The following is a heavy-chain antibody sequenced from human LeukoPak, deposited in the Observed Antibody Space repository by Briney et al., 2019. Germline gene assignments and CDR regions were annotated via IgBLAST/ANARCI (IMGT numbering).Heavy chain of an antibody. CDR3: AKTSSMYYDFWSGYYNPPDY. CDR2: ISGSGGST. J-gene: IGHJ4*02. D-gene: IGHD3-3*01. CDR1: GFTFSSYA. V-gene: IGHV3-23*01. Sequence: PGGSLRLSCAASGFTFSSYAMSWVRQAPGKGLEWVSAISGSGGSTYYPDSVKGRFTISRDNSKNTLYLQMNSLRAEDTAVYYCAKTSSMYYDFWSGYYNPPDYWGQGTLVTVSS.